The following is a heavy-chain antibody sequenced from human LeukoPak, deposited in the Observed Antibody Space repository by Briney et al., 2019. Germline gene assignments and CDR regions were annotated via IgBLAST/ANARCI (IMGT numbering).Heavy chain of an antibody. D-gene: IGHD3-10*01. CDR3: ARAVLLGYGMDV. J-gene: IGHJ6*02. Sequence: SETLSLTCTVSGGSISSSSYYWGWIRQPPGKGLEWIGSIYYSGSTYYNPSLKSRVTISVDTSKNQFSLKLSSVTAADTAVYYCARAVLLGYGMDVWGQGTTVTVSS. CDR2: IYYSGST. V-gene: IGHV4-39*07. CDR1: GGSISSSSYY.